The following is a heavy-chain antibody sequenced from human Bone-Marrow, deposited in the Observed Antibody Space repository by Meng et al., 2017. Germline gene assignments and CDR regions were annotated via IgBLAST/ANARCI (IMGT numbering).Heavy chain of an antibody. D-gene: IGHD1-1*01. CDR2: IKSKTDGETP. CDR1: GFTFSNAW. Sequence: VESGWGLGGPWGSLGLSCASSGFTFSNAWMSWVRQAPGRGLEWVARIKSKTDGETPDYAAPVKGRFTISRDDSKNTLYLKMHSLKTEDTAVYYCNWNDFGDYWGQGALVTVSS. CDR3: NWNDFGDY. J-gene: IGHJ4*02. V-gene: IGHV3-15*01.